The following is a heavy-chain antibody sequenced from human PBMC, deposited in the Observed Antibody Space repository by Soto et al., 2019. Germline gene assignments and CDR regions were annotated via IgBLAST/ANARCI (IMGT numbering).Heavy chain of an antibody. CDR1: GFTFNHHG. V-gene: IGHV3-30*18. CDR3: AKESDYYSNSKWSFDS. J-gene: IGHJ4*02. D-gene: IGHD2-21*01. Sequence: ESGGGVVQPGRSLRLSCAASGFTFNHHGMHWVRQAPGKGLEWLTVVSSDGSITYDADSVRGRFAISRDNSKNTLYLHMNSLRTEYTAVYYCAKESDYYSNSKWSFDSWGQGILVTVSS. CDR2: VSSDGSIT.